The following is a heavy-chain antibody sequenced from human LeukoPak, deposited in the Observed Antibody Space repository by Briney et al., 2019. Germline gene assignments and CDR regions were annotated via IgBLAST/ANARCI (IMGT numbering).Heavy chain of an antibody. Sequence: ASVKVSCKASGYTFTSYYMHWVRQAPGQGLEWMGITNPSGGSTSYAQKFQGRVTMTEDTSTDTAYMELSSLRSEDTAVYYCATATNGDFDWYDYWGQGTLVTVSS. CDR3: ATATNGDFDWYDY. D-gene: IGHD3-9*01. J-gene: IGHJ4*02. V-gene: IGHV1-46*01. CDR2: TNPSGGST. CDR1: GYTFTSYY.